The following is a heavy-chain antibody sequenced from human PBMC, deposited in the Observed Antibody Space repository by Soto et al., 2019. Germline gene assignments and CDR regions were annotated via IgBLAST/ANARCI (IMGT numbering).Heavy chain of an antibody. CDR1: GGSISSSSYY. CDR2: IYYSGST. CDR3: ARVGSGRGLQLGWVDP. Sequence: QLQLQESGPGLVKPSETLSLTCTVSGGSISSSSYYWGWIRQPPGKVLEWIGSIYYSGSTYYNPSLKSRVTLPVHASKNQFSLKENSVTAPDTAGYYCARVGSGRGLQLGWVDPWGQGTLVTVSS. J-gene: IGHJ5*02. D-gene: IGHD5-12*01. V-gene: IGHV4-39*01.